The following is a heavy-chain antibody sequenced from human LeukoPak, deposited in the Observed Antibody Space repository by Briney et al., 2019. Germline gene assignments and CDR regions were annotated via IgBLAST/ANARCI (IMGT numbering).Heavy chain of an antibody. CDR3: ARGIAAAPDTN. Sequence: GGSLRLSCAASGFTFSSYSMNWVRQAPGKGLEWVSYISSSSSTIYYADSVKGRFTISRDNAKNSLYLQMNSLRAEDTAVYYCARGIAAAPDTNWGQGTLVTVSS. J-gene: IGHJ4*02. V-gene: IGHV3-48*04. CDR2: ISSSSSTI. D-gene: IGHD6-13*01. CDR1: GFTFSSYS.